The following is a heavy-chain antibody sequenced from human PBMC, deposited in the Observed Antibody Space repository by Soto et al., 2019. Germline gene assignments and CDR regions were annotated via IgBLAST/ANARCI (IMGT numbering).Heavy chain of an antibody. CDR1: GFTFSSYA. Sequence: GGSLRLSCAASGFTFSSYAMSWVRQAPGKGLEWVSAISGSGGSTYYADSVKGRFTISRDNSKNTLYLQMNSLRAEDTAVYYCAKVTDPDYDILTGYYRPFDYWGQGTLVTVSS. V-gene: IGHV3-23*01. CDR3: AKVTDPDYDILTGYYRPFDY. J-gene: IGHJ4*02. CDR2: ISGSGGST. D-gene: IGHD3-9*01.